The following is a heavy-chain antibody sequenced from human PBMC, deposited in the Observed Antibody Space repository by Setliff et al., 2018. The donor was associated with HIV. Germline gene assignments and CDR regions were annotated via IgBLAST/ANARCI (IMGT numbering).Heavy chain of an antibody. CDR3: ARAGGLRMERGVVSDY. CDR1: GYTFTDSP. V-gene: IGHV1-3*01. CDR2: INAGNGDT. D-gene: IGHD3-10*01. J-gene: IGHJ4*02. Sequence: ASEKVSCNSSGYTFTDSPVHWVRQAPGQRLEWMGWINAGNGDTKFSEKFQGRVTITRNTSISTAYMELSGLISEDAAVYYCARAGGLRMERGVVSDYWGQGTLVTVSS.